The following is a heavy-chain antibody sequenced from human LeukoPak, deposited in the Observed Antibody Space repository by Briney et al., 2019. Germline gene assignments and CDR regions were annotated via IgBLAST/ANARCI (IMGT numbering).Heavy chain of an antibody. J-gene: IGHJ6*03. CDR1: GYTFTNYG. D-gene: IGHD2-2*01. V-gene: IGHV1-8*03. Sequence: ASVKVSCKASGYTFTNYGINWVRQAPGQGLEWMGWMNPNSGNTGYAQKFQGRVTITRNTSISTAYMELSSLRSEDTAVYYCAREDIVVVPAAPGYYYYYMDVWGKGTTVTVSS. CDR2: MNPNSGNT. CDR3: AREDIVVVPAAPGYYYYYMDV.